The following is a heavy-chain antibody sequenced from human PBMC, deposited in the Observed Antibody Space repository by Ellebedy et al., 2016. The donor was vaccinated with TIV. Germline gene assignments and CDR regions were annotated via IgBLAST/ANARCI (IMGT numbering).Heavy chain of an antibody. J-gene: IGHJ3*02. CDR1: GYTFTSYY. V-gene: IGHV1-46*01. CDR2: TNPSGGT. CDR3: ARVFVVSGGSYQSAAFDI. Sequence: ASVKVSXKASGYTFTSYYMHWVRQAPGQGLEWMGMTNPSGGTTSAQKFQGRVTMTTDTSTSTAYMELRSLRSDDTAVYYCARVFVVSGGSYQSAAFDIWGQGTMVTVSS. D-gene: IGHD2-15*01.